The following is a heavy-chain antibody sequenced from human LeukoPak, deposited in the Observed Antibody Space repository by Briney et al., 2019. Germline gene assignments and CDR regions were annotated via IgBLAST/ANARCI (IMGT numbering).Heavy chain of an antibody. CDR2: IKKDGSQK. Sequence: GESLKISCVASGLTVSDHWMSWLRQAPGKGLEWVANIKKDGSQKVYGDSVKGRFTISRDNSKKSLFLHMSGLKEDDTAIYYCAKWGGTATSSFDYWGQGALVTVSS. CDR1: GLTVSDHW. V-gene: IGHV3-7*01. CDR3: AKWGGTATSSFDY. D-gene: IGHD1-1*01. J-gene: IGHJ4*02.